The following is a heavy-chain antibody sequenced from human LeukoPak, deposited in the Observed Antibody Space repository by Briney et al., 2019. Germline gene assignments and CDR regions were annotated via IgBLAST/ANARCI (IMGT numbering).Heavy chain of an antibody. CDR1: GYTCTSYD. D-gene: IGHD3-10*01. Sequence: ASVKVSCKASGYTCTSYDINWVRQATGQGLEWMGWMNPNSGNTGYAQKFQGRVTITRNTSISTAYMELSSLRSEDTSVYYCARRGGFGEYIFDYWGQGTLVTVSS. V-gene: IGHV1-8*03. J-gene: IGHJ4*02. CDR3: ARRGGFGEYIFDY. CDR2: MNPNSGNT.